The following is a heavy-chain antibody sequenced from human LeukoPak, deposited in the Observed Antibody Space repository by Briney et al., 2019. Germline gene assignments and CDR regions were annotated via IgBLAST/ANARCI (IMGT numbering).Heavy chain of an antibody. D-gene: IGHD5-18*01. CDR2: IIPIFGTA. J-gene: IGHJ5*02. Sequence: SVKVSCKASGGTFSSYAISCVRQAPGQGLEWMGGIIPIFGTANYAQKFQGRVTITADESTSTAYMELSSLRSEDTAVYYCARDRSLRELWLRNWFDPWGQGTLVTVSS. CDR3: ARDRSLRELWLRNWFDP. V-gene: IGHV1-69*13. CDR1: GGTFSSYA.